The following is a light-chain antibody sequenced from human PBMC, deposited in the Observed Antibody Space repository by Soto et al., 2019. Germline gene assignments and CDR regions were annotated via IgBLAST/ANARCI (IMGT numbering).Light chain of an antibody. CDR1: QNILHRSNNRNY. CDR2: WAS. J-gene: IGKJ1*01. V-gene: IGKV4-1*01. Sequence: DIVMTQSPDSMAVSLGERATINCESSQNILHRSNNRNYLAWYPPTPGQPPKXXIYWASTRESGVPERFIGSGAGTDCTLTISSLRAEDVAVYFCQQYYSSPWTFGQGTQV. CDR3: QQYYSSPWT.